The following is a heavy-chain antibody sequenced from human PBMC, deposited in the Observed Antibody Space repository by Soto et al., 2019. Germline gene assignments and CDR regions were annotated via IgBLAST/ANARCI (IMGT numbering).Heavy chain of an antibody. CDR3: ATKQLVPPYNWFDP. V-gene: IGHV1-24*01. D-gene: IGHD6-13*01. J-gene: IGHJ5*02. CDR1: GYTLTELS. CDR2: FDPEDGET. Sequence: ASVKVSCKVSGYTLTELSMHWVRQAPGKGLEWMGGFDPEDGETIYAQKFQGRVTMTEDTSTDTAYMELSSLRSEDTAVYYCATKQLVPPYNWFDPWGQGTLVTV.